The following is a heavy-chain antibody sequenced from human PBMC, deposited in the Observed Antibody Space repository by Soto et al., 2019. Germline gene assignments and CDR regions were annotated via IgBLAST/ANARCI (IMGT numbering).Heavy chain of an antibody. V-gene: IGHV3-23*01. CDR3: ANIIAARRYYYGMDV. Sequence: GGSLRLSCAASGFTFSSYAMSWVRQAPGKGLEWVSAISGSGGSTYYADSVKGRFTISRDNSKNTLYLQMNSLRAEDTAVYYCANIIAARRYYYGMDVWGQGTTVTVSS. CDR1: GFTFSSYA. J-gene: IGHJ6*02. D-gene: IGHD6-6*01. CDR2: ISGSGGST.